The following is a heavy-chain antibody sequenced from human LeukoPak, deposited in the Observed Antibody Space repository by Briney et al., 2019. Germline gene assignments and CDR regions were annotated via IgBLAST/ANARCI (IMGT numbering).Heavy chain of an antibody. Sequence: SETPSLTCAVYGGSFSGYYWSWIRQPPGKGLEWIGEINHSGSTNYNPSLKSRVTISVDTSKNQFSLKLSSVTAADTAVYYCARANDYGGIDYWGQGTLVTVSS. J-gene: IGHJ4*02. CDR2: INHSGST. CDR1: GGSFSGYY. D-gene: IGHD4-17*01. V-gene: IGHV4-34*01. CDR3: ARANDYGGIDY.